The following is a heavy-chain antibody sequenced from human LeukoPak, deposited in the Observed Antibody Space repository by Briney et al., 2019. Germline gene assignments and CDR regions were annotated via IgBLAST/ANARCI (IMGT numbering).Heavy chain of an antibody. CDR2: ISSDGSNK. CDR3: ARDPYCYHNSGNFGNNWFDP. CDR1: GFTFSSHA. D-gene: IGHD3-22*01. Sequence: PGRSLRLSCAASGFTFSSHAMHWVRQAPGKGLEWVAVISSDGSNKYYADSVKGRFTISRDNSKNTVYLQMNSLRAEDTAVYYCARDPYCYHNSGNFGNNWFDPWGQGTLVTVSS. V-gene: IGHV3-30-3*01. J-gene: IGHJ5*02.